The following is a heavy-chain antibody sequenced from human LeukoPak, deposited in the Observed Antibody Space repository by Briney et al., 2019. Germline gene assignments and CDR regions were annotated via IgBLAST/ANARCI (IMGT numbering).Heavy chain of an antibody. D-gene: IGHD3-22*01. CDR2: IYYSGST. J-gene: IGHJ4*02. CDR1: GGSISSYY. CDR3: ALYYDSSGYFVY. Sequence: SETLSLTCTVSGGSISSYYWSWIRQPPGKGLECIGYIYYSGSTNYNPPLKSRVTISVDTSKNQFSLKLSSVTAADTAVYYCALYYDSSGYFVYWGQGTLVTVSS. V-gene: IGHV4-59*01.